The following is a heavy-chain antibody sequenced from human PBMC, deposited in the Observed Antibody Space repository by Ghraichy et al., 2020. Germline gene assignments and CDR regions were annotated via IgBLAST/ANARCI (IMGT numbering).Heavy chain of an antibody. CDR2: ISGSGSPI. CDR3: ARDYVGHFHD. J-gene: IGHJ1*01. CDR1: GFPFSDYY. Sequence: GGSLRRSCAASGFPFSDYYMAWVRQAPGKGLDWVAYISGSGSPIYYADSVKGRFTISRDNAKNSFYLQMNSLRAEDTAVYYCARDYVGHFHDWGQGTLVTVSS. V-gene: IGHV3-11*01. D-gene: IGHD3-10*02.